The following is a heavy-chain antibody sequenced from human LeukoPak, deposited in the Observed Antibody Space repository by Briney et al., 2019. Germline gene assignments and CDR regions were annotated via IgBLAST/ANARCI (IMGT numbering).Heavy chain of an antibody. D-gene: IGHD6-19*01. CDR1: GGSFSGYY. J-gene: IGHJ3*02. CDR2: INHSGST. CDR3: ARGSSGSYLRGDDAFDI. V-gene: IGHV4-34*01. Sequence: SETLSLTCAVYGGSFSGYYWSWIRQPPGKGLEWIGEINHSGSTNYNPSLKSRVTISVDTSKNQFSLKLSSVTAADTAVYYCARGSSGSYLRGDDAFDIWGQGTMVTVPS.